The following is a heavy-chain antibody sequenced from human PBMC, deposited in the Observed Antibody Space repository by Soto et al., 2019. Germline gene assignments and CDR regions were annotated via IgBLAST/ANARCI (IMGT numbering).Heavy chain of an antibody. D-gene: IGHD3-10*01. CDR2: MNPNSGNT. Sequence: QVQLVQSGAEVKKPGASVKVSCKASGYTFTSYDINWVRHATRHGPEWMGWMNPNSGNTGHAQKLQGRVTITRNTSISTAYMELSILRSEDRAVYYCARGRGVRGVRSLGYWGQGTLVTVSS. CDR3: ARGRGVRGVRSLGY. V-gene: IGHV1-8*01. J-gene: IGHJ4*02. CDR1: GYTFTSYD.